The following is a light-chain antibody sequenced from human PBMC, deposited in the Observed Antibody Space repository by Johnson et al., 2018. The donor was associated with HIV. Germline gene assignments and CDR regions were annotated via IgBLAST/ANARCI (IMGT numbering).Light chain of an antibody. CDR1: SSNIGNNY. Sequence: QSVLTQPPSVSAAPGQKVTISCSGSSSNIGNNYVSWYQQLPGTAPKLLIYENNKRPSGIPDRFSGSKSGTSATLAITGLQTGDEADYYCGTWDSSLSAQYVFGSGTKVTVL. CDR3: GTWDSSLSAQYV. V-gene: IGLV1-51*02. CDR2: ENN. J-gene: IGLJ1*01.